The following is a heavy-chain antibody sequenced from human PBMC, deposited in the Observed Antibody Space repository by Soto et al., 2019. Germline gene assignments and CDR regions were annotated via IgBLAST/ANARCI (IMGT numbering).Heavy chain of an antibody. CDR1: GGYISSYY. CDR3: ARAPTVFSPFDP. Sequence: SETLSLTCAVSGGYISSYYWSWMRQPPGKGLEWIGYIYDSGSTNYNPSLKSRVTISIDTSKNQFSLKLNSVTAADTAVYYCARAPTVFSPFDPWGQGTLVTVSS. V-gene: IGHV4-59*01. J-gene: IGHJ5*02. CDR2: IYDSGST. D-gene: IGHD4-17*01.